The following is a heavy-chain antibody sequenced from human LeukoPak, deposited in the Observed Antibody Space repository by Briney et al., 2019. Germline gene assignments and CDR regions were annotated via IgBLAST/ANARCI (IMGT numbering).Heavy chain of an antibody. CDR1: RFTVSDNY. CDR2: FYIGDTT. Sequence: QPGGSLRLSCAGSRFTVSDNYVSWVRQAPGKGLEWVSFFYIGDTTFYADSVKGRFTMSRDISKNTVYLQMNSLRAEDTAVYYCARDGASGKPVAGGQFYYGMDVWGKGTTVTVSS. D-gene: IGHD6-19*01. V-gene: IGHV3-66*01. J-gene: IGHJ6*04. CDR3: ARDGASGKPVAGGQFYYGMDV.